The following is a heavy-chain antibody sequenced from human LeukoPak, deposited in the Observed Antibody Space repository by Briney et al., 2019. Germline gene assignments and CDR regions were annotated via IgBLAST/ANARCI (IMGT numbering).Heavy chain of an antibody. D-gene: IGHD3-10*01. CDR3: ARATITMVRGVINGLGY. J-gene: IGHJ4*02. CDR2: INAGNGNT. CDR1: GYTFTSYA. Sequence: ASVKVSCKASGYTFTSYAMHWVRQAPGQRLEWMGWINAGNGNTKYSQKFQGRVTITRDTSASTAYMEPSSLRSEDTAVYYCARATITMVRGVINGLGYWGQGTLVTVSS. V-gene: IGHV1-3*01.